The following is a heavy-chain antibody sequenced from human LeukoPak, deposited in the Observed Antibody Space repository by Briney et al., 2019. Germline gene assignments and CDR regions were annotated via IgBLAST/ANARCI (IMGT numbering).Heavy chain of an antibody. CDR2: ITAYNGNT. D-gene: IGHD3-16*01. CDR1: GYTFSSYG. V-gene: IGHV1-18*01. J-gene: IGHJ4*02. Sequence: GASVKVSCKASGYTFSSYGISWVRQAPGQGLEWMGWITAYNGNTKYAQKFQDRATMTTDTSTSTAYMELRSLTSDDTAVYYCARDQYDSVWDSHRPYFASWGQGTQVTVSS. CDR3: ARDQYDSVWDSHRPYFAS.